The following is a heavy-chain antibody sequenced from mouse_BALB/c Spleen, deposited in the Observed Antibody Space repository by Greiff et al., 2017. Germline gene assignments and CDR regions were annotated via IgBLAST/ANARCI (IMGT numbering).Heavy chain of an antibody. Sequence: QVQLKESGAELVRPGVSVKISCKGSGYTFTDYAMHWVKQSHAKSLEWIGVISTYYGDASYNQKFKGKATMTVDKSSSTAYMELARLTSEDSAIYYCARRGGNYPFDYWGQGTTLTVSS. J-gene: IGHJ2*01. D-gene: IGHD2-1*01. CDR3: ARRGGNYPFDY. CDR2: ISTYYGDA. CDR1: GYTFTDYA. V-gene: IGHV1S137*01.